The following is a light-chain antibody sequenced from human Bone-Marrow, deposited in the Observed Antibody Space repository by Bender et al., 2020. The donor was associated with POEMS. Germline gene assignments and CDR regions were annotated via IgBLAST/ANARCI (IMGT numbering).Light chain of an antibody. CDR2: SSH. CDR1: SSNIGAHA. V-gene: IGLV1-44*01. Sequence: QSVLTQPPSASGTPGQRVTISCSGGSSNIGAHAVNWYQHLPGTAPKLLIYSSHRRPSEVPDRFSGSRSGTSASLAISGLQSEDEADYYCSTYSSNSALVVFGGGTKLTVL. J-gene: IGLJ2*01. CDR3: STYSSNSALVV.